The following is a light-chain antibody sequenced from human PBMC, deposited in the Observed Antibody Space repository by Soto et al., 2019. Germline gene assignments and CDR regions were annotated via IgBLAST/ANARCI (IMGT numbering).Light chain of an antibody. J-gene: IGLJ1*01. Sequence: QSALTQPASVSGSPGQSITISCTGTTSDVGGYKYVYWYQQHPDKAPKLMIYVVSNRPSGVSNRFSGSKSGNTASLTISGLQAEDEAVYYCGSYTSSDTPYVFGTGTKLTVL. V-gene: IGLV2-14*01. CDR1: TSDVGGYKY. CDR3: GSYTSSDTPYV. CDR2: VVS.